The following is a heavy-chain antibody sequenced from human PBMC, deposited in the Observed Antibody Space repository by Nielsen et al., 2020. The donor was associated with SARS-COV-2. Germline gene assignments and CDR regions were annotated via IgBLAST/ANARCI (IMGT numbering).Heavy chain of an antibody. V-gene: IGHV3-21*01. D-gene: IGHD6-19*01. J-gene: IGHJ4*02. CDR1: GFTFSSYS. Sequence: GESLKISCAASGFTFSSYSMNWVRQAPGKGLEWVSSISSSSSYIYYADSVKGRFTISRDNAKNSLYLQMNSLRAEDTAVYYCARVEGSGWDGVDYWGQGTLVTVSS. CDR2: ISSSSSYI. CDR3: ARVEGSGWDGVDY.